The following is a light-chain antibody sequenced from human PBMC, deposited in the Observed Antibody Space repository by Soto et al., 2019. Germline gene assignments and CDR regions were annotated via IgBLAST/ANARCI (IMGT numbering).Light chain of an antibody. CDR1: QSVSKY. CDR3: QQYGGSPQT. CDR2: GAS. Sequence: EIVLTQSPGTLALSPGEGATLSCRASQSVSKYLAWYQQKPGQAPRLLIYGASSRATGIPGSFSGSGSGTDFTLTISRLEPEDFAVYYCQQYGGSPQTFGQGTK. J-gene: IGKJ1*01. V-gene: IGKV3-20*01.